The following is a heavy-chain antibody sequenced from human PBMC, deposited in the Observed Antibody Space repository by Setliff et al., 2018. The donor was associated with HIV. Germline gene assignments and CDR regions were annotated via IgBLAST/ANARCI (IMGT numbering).Heavy chain of an antibody. V-gene: IGHV3-74*01. Sequence: PGGSLRLSCAASGFTFSNYWLHWVRQAPEKGLVWVSRINPDGSNPTYADSVKGRFTISRDNAKNSLYLQMNSLRAEDTAVYYCARDNGYYYDSSGYQPHFDSWGQGTLVTVSS. D-gene: IGHD3-22*01. CDR2: INPDGSNP. CDR3: ARDNGYYYDSSGYQPHFDS. CDR1: GFTFSNYW. J-gene: IGHJ4*02.